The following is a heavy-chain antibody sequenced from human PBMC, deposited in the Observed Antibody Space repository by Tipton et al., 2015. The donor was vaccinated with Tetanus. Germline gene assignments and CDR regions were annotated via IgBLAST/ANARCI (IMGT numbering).Heavy chain of an antibody. CDR1: GDSVSSNSVA. V-gene: IGHV6-1*01. D-gene: IGHD1/OR15-1a*01. J-gene: IGHJ5*02. CDR2: TYYRSKWYY. Sequence: PGLVKPSQTLSLTCAISGDSVSSNSVAWSWIRQSPSRGLEWLGRTYYRSKWYYGYAVAVKSRLSVNPDTSKNQFSLHLNSVTPEDTAVYYCATTTDNWFDPWGQGTLVTVSS. CDR3: ATTTDNWFDP.